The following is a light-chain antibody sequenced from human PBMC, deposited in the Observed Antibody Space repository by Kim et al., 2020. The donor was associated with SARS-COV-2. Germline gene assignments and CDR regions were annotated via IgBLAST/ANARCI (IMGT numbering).Light chain of an antibody. Sequence: DIQMTQSPSSLSASVGDRVTMTCRSSQKIAGFVSWYQVKPGKAPRLLIFTASTLQGGVPSRFTGSGSGADFTLTISSLQAEDCAIYYCQQTYDHPLTFGGGTKVDIK. CDR1: QKIAGF. CDR3: QQTYDHPLT. J-gene: IGKJ4*01. V-gene: IGKV1-39*01. CDR2: TAS.